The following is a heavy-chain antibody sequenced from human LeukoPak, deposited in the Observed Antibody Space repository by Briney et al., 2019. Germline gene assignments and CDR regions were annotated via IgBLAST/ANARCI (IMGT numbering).Heavy chain of an antibody. Sequence: PSETLSLTCTVSGGSISSYYWSWIRQPPGKGLEWIGYIYHSGSTYYNPSLKSRVTISVDTSKNQFSLRLSSVTAADTAVYYCANKWETWGQGTLVTVSS. CDR1: GGSISSYY. CDR3: ANKWET. CDR2: IYHSGST. V-gene: IGHV4-59*12. D-gene: IGHD1-26*01. J-gene: IGHJ5*02.